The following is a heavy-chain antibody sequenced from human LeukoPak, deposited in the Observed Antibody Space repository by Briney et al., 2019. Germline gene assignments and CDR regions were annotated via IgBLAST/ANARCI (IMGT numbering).Heavy chain of an antibody. Sequence: PSETLSLTCAVYGGSFSGYYWSWIRQPPGKGLEWIGEINHSGSTNYNPSLKSRVTISVDTSKNQFSLKLSSVTAADTAVYYCAHGSGSYYNADDAFDIWGQGTMVTVSS. CDR2: INHSGST. CDR1: GGSFSGYY. V-gene: IGHV4-34*01. D-gene: IGHD3-10*01. J-gene: IGHJ3*02. CDR3: AHGSGSYYNADDAFDI.